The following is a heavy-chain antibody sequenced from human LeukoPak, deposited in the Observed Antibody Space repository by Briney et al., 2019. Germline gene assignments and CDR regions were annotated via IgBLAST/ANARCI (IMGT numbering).Heavy chain of an antibody. CDR2: IYTSGST. V-gene: IGHV4-4*09. J-gene: IGHJ6*03. CDR3: ARFGYYGSGSYYHYYYYYMDV. Sequence: PSETLSLTCTVSGGSISSYYWSWIRQPPGKGMTWNGYIYTSGSTNYNPSLKSRVTISVHTSKNQFSLKLSSVTAADTAVYYCARFGYYGSGSYYHYYYYYMDVWGKGTTVTVSS. D-gene: IGHD3-10*01. CDR1: GGSISSYY.